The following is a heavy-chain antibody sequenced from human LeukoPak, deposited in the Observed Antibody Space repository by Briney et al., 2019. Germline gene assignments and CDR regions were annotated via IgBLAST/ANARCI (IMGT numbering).Heavy chain of an antibody. CDR1: GGSISSGGYY. J-gene: IGHJ4*02. CDR2: IYHSGST. Sequence: SETLSLTCTVSGGSISSGGYYWSWIRQPPGKGLEWIGNIYHSGSTYYNPSLKSRVTISVDRSKNQFSLKLSSVTAADTAVYYCARGRKWELPQPLDYWGQGTLVTVSS. V-gene: IGHV4-30-2*01. D-gene: IGHD1-26*01. CDR3: ARGRKWELPQPLDY.